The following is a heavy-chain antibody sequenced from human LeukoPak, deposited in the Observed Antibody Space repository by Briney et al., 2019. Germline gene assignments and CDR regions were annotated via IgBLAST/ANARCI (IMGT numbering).Heavy chain of an antibody. D-gene: IGHD2-2*01. CDR2: IYHSGST. V-gene: IGHV4-38-2*02. CDR1: GYSISSGYY. CDR3: AREGIYCSSTSCYAIDY. J-gene: IGHJ4*02. Sequence: SETLSLTCTVSGYSISSGYYWGWIRQPPGKGLEWIGSIYHSGSTYYNPSLKSRVTISVDTSKNQFSLKLSSVTAADTAVYYCAREGIYCSSTSCYAIDYWGQGTLVTVSS.